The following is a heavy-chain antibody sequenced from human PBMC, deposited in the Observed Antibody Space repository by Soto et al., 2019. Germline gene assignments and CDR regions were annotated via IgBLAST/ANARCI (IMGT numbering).Heavy chain of an antibody. CDR2: VYNTGRT. CDR1: GGTISRYY. D-gene: IGHD2-21*02. CDR3: ARDLWGYCGTDCYPLDV. J-gene: IGHJ6*02. V-gene: IGHV4-59*01. Sequence: QVQLQESGPGLVKPSETLSLTCTVSGGTISRYYWSWIQQPPAQGLEWIGYVYNTGRTVYNPSFKMRVTISEDTSKKQFALKLNSVTAAGTAVYYCARDLWGYCGTDCYPLDVWGQGTPVTVSS.